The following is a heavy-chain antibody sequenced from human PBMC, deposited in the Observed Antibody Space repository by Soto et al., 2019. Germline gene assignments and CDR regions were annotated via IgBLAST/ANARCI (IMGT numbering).Heavy chain of an antibody. CDR3: ERESGMGRRAVDWFDR. CDR2: INAGNGNT. CDR1: GYTFTSYA. V-gene: IGHV1-3*01. J-gene: IGHJ5*02. Sequence: QVQLVQSGAEVKKPGASVKVSCKASGYTFTSYAMHWVRQAPGQRLEWMGWINAGNGNTKYSQKFQGRVTITRDTSTSTAYMALSSQSSEDTALDSGERESGMGRRAVDWFDRWGQGTLVTASS. D-gene: IGHD2-8*01.